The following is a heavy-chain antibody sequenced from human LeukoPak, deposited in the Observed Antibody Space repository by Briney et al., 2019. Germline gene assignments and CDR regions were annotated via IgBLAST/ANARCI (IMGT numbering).Heavy chain of an antibody. V-gene: IGHV1-69*13. D-gene: IGHD2-2*01. CDR3: ARGSGSSTGTSFAFDY. J-gene: IGHJ4*02. CDR2: IIPIFGTA. Sequence: ASVKVSCKASGGTFSSYAISWVRQAPGQGLEWMGGIIPIFGTANYAQKFQGRVTITADESTSTAYMELSSLRSEDKAVYYCARGSGSSTGTSFAFDYWGQGTLVTVSS. CDR1: GGTFSSYA.